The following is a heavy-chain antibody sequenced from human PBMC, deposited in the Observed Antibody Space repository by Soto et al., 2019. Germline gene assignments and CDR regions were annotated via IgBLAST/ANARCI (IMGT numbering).Heavy chain of an antibody. CDR3: ATWHEREHAYDV. V-gene: IGHV3-53*01. J-gene: IGHJ3*01. CDR1: GLTISGKKY. D-gene: IGHD1-1*01. CDR2: LYDVDGS. Sequence: DVQLVESGGGLIQPGESLRLSCAAFGLTISGKKYVAWVRQAPGKGLEWVSALYDVDGSFYADSVRGRFTTSSDSSKTTVYLQMNALRPDXXXVYYCATWHEREHAYDVWGQGTTVXVSX.